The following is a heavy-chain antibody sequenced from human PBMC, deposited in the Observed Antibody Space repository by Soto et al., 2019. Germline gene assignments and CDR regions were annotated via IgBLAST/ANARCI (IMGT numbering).Heavy chain of an antibody. Sequence: SETLSLTCAVYGGSFSGYYWGWIRQPPGKGLEWIGEINHSGSTNYNPSLKSRVTIPVDTSKNQFSLKLSSVTAADTAVYYCARVGEGYGDPFDYWGQGTLVTVS. CDR1: GGSFSGYY. J-gene: IGHJ4*02. D-gene: IGHD4-17*01. CDR2: INHSGST. V-gene: IGHV4-34*01. CDR3: ARVGEGYGDPFDY.